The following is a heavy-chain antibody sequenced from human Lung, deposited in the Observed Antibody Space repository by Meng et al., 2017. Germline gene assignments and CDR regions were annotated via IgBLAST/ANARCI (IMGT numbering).Heavy chain of an antibody. V-gene: IGHV1-2*06. J-gene: IGHJ4*02. D-gene: IGHD6-13*01. CDR3: ARDEDISAAGKLFGDY. CDR2: IDPKNGDT. CDR1: GYNFPDYY. Sequence: QVRVVQSGAWVKKPGAPVKVSCKPSGYNFPDYYIPGVRQAPGQGLEWMGRIDPKNGDTHYAQKFQGRVTMTGDTSISTAYMDLSGLRSDDTAVYYCARDEDISAAGKLFGDYWGQGTLVTVSS.